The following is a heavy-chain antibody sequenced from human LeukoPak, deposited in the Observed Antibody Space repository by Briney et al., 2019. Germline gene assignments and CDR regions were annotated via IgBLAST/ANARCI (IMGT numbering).Heavy chain of an antibody. Sequence: PSETLSLTCTVSGASISSSSYYWGWIRQPPGKGLEWIGRVSYSGTTYYNPSLKSRVTISVDTSKNQFSLKLSSVTAADTAVYYCAKPKFGSLSRYFDLWGRGTLVTVSS. CDR2: VSYSGTT. V-gene: IGHV4-39*01. CDR3: AKPKFGSLSRYFDL. J-gene: IGHJ2*01. CDR1: GASISSSSYY. D-gene: IGHD6-6*01.